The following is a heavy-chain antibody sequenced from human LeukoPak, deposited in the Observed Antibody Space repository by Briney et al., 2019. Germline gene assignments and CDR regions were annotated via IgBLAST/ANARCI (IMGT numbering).Heavy chain of an antibody. CDR3: ARSVYTRIAVTEGATNWFDP. CDR1: GYTFTSYD. Sequence: ASVKVSCKASGYTFTSYDINWVRQATGQGLEWMGIINPSGGSTRYAQKFQGRVTMTRDTSTSTVYMELSGLRSEDTAVYYCARSVYTRIAVTEGATNWFDPWGQGTLVTVSS. CDR2: INPSGGST. J-gene: IGHJ5*02. V-gene: IGHV1-46*01. D-gene: IGHD6-19*01.